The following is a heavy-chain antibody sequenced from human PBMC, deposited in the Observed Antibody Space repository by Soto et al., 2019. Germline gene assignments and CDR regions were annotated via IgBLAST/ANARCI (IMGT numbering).Heavy chain of an antibody. CDR3: ARDGWGSNWYYDL. CDR2: ISYDGKQT. J-gene: IGHJ2*01. D-gene: IGHD3-16*01. V-gene: IGHV3-30*03. Sequence: WGSLRLSCGAPGVTFKDYGMLWVRQAPGKGLEWVAVISYDGKQTYYADSVKGRFTISKDKSKRTLFLQMNSLRVDDTAVYYCARDGWGSNWYYDLWGRGTLVTVSS. CDR1: GVTFKDYG.